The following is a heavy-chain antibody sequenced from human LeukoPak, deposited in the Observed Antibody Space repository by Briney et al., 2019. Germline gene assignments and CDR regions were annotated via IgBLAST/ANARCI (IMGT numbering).Heavy chain of an antibody. CDR3: VRSVFS. CDR1: GFSFSNYA. Sequence: GGSLRLSCAASGFSFSNYAMSWVRQAPGRGLECVSLIYADGRTFYTDSVRGRFTISRDNSRNTVDLQMNRLRAEDTAVYFCVRSVFSWGQGTRVTVSS. CDR2: IYADGRT. V-gene: IGHV3-66*01. D-gene: IGHD2-8*01. J-gene: IGHJ5*02.